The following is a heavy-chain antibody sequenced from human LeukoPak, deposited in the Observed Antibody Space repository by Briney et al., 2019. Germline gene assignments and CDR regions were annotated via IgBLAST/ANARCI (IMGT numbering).Heavy chain of an antibody. CDR1: GYTFTSYG. V-gene: IGHV1-18*01. CDR3: ARAARAVTLYSSGWYGGLADY. D-gene: IGHD6-19*01. Sequence: ASVKVSCKASGYTFTSYGISWVRQAPGQGLEWMGWISAYNGNTNYAQKLQGRVTMTTDTSTSTAYMELRSLRSDDTAVYYCARAARAVTLYSSGWYGGLADYWGQGTLVTVSS. CDR2: ISAYNGNT. J-gene: IGHJ4*02.